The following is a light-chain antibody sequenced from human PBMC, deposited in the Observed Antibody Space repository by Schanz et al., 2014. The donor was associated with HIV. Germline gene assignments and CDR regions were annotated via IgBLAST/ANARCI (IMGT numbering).Light chain of an antibody. V-gene: IGLV1-44*01. CDR1: SSTFRSNA. J-gene: IGLJ3*02. CDR3: ATWDDSLDGWV. Sequence: QSVVTQPPSASGTPGQRVTISCSGSSSTFRSNAVNWYQHLPGTAPKLLIYATYNRPSGVPDRFSDSQSGTSASLAISGLQSEDESDFFCATWDDSLDGWVFGGGTKLTVL. CDR2: ATY.